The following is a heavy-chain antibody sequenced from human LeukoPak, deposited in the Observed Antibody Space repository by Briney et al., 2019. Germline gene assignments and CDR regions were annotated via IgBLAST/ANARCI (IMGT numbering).Heavy chain of an antibody. CDR2: ISGIGGRT. CDR3: AKSRRELMSDDAFDI. D-gene: IGHD1-26*01. J-gene: IGHJ3*02. CDR1: GFTFSSYD. V-gene: IGHV3-23*01. Sequence: GGSLRLSCAASGFTFSSYDMSWVRQAPGKGLEWVSGISGIGGRTQYADSVKGRFTISRDNSRTTLYLQMNSLTAEDTAVYYSAKSRRELMSDDAFDIWGQGTMVTVSS.